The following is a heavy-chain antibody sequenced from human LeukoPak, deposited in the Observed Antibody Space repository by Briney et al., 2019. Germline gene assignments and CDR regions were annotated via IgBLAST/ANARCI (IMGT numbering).Heavy chain of an antibody. V-gene: IGHV3-21*01. CDR2: ISSSSSYI. D-gene: IGHD3-10*02. CDR1: GFTFSSYS. J-gene: IGHJ6*04. Sequence: GGSLRLSCAASGFTFSSYSMNWVRQAPGKGLEWVSSISSSSSYIYYADSAKGRFTISRDNAKNSLYLQMNSLRAEDTAVYYCAELGITMIGGVWGKGTTVTISS. CDR3: AELGITMIGGV.